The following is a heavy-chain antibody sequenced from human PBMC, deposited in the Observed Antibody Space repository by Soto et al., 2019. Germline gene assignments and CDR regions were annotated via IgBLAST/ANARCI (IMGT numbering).Heavy chain of an antibody. Sequence: SETLSLTCAVYGGSFSGYYWSWIRQPPGKGLEWIGEINHSGSTNYNPSLKSRVTISVDTSKNQFSLKLSSVTAADTAVYYCARLVQTPTVTLYYFDYWGQGTLVTVSS. CDR2: INHSGST. CDR3: ARLVQTPTVTLYYFDY. V-gene: IGHV4-34*01. CDR1: GGSFSGYY. J-gene: IGHJ4*02. D-gene: IGHD4-4*01.